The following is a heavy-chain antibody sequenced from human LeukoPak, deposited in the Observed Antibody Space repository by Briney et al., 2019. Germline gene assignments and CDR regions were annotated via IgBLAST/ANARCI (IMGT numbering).Heavy chain of an antibody. V-gene: IGHV3-74*01. D-gene: IGHD3-16*01. CDR1: GVTLSTYW. CDR3: ARGHTFGTLDY. Sequence: GGSLRLSCAASGVTLSTYWIHWVRQPPGQGLVWVSRINSDGNSFADSVKGRFTISRDNAKNTVYLQMNSLRAEDTAVYFCARGHTFGTLDYWGQGALVTVSS. J-gene: IGHJ4*02. CDR2: INSDGN.